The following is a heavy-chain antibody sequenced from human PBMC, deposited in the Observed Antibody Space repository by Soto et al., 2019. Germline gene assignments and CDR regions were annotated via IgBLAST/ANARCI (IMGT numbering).Heavy chain of an antibody. CDR1: GGSISSSSYY. CDR2: IYYSGST. J-gene: IGHJ5*02. D-gene: IGHD2-15*01. Sequence: QLQLQESGPGLVKPSDTLSLTCTVSGGSISSSSYYWGWIRQPPGKGLEWIGSIYYSGSTYYNPSLKSRVTISVDTSKNQFSLKLSSVTAADTAVYYCATQNLVVAGGNWFDPWGQGTLVTVSS. V-gene: IGHV4-39*01. CDR3: ATQNLVVAGGNWFDP.